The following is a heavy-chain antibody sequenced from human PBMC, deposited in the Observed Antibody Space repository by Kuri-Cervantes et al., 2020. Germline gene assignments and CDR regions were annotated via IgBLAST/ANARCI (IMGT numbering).Heavy chain of an antibody. CDR2: FDPEDGET. J-gene: IGHJ3*02. D-gene: IGHD1-7*01. V-gene: IGHV1-24*01. CDR3: ATQGGELLYAFDI. Sequence: SVKGSCKVSGYTLTELSMHWVRQAPGKGLEWMGGFDPEDGETVYAQKFQGRVTMTEDTSTDTAYMELSSLRSEDTAVYYCATQGGELLYAFDIWGQGTMVTVSS. CDR1: GYTLTELS.